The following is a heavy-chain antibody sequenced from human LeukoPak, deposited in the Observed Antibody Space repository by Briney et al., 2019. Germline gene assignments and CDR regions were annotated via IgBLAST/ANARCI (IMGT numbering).Heavy chain of an antibody. CDR3: AKGYYGNYVAVDY. CDR2: ISDNGDDT. CDR1: GFTFSSYA. Sequence: GESLRLSCAASGFTFSSYAMIWVRQAPGKGLDWVSSISDNGDDTYYADSVKGRFTISRDKSTNTLYLQMNSLRADDTAVYYCAKGYYGNYVAVDYWGQGTLVTVSS. V-gene: IGHV3-23*01. D-gene: IGHD4-11*01. J-gene: IGHJ4*02.